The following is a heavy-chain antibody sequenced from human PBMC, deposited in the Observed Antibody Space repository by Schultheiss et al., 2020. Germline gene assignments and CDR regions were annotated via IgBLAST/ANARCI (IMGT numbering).Heavy chain of an antibody. Sequence: ASVKVSCKVSGYTLTELSMHWVRQAPGKGLEWMGGFDPEDGETIYAQNFQGRVTMTEDTSTDTAYMELSSLRSEDTAVYYCAATPIISLIQGKTKYYYMDFWGKGTMVTVSS. V-gene: IGHV1-24*01. CDR3: AATPIISLIQGKTKYYYMDF. CDR1: GYTLTELS. J-gene: IGHJ6*03. CDR2: FDPEDGET. D-gene: IGHD3-10*01.